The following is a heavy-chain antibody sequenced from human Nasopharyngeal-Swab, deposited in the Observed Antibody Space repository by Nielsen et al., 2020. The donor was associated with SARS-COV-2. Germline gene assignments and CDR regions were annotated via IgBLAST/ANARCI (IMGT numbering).Heavy chain of an antibody. D-gene: IGHD2-2*01. Sequence: GESLKISCAASGFTVSSNYMHWVRQAPGEGLEWVSAFYSGGTTYYADSVKGRVTISRDNSNNTVYLQMSSLRAEDTAVYYCARGSTVSSYYHYMDVWGKGTTVTVSS. V-gene: IGHV3-66*01. CDR2: FYSGGTT. CDR3: ARGSTVSSYYHYMDV. J-gene: IGHJ6*03. CDR1: GFTVSSNY.